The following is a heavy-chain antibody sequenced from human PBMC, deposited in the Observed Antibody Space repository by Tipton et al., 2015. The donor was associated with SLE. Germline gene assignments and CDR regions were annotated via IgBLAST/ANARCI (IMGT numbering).Heavy chain of an antibody. CDR3: VKAPHSSSWYYYYYGMDV. CDR1: GFTFSSYA. Sequence: SLRLSCAASGFTFSSYAMHWVRQAPGKGLEYVSAISSNGGSTYYADSVKGRFTISRDNSKNTLYLQMSSLRAEDTAVYYCVKAPHSSSWYYYYYGMDVWGQGTTVTVSS. J-gene: IGHJ6*02. V-gene: IGHV3-64D*06. D-gene: IGHD6-13*01. CDR2: ISSNGGST.